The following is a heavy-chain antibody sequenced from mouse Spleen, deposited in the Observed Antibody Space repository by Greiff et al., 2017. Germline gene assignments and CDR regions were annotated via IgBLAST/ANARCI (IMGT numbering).Heavy chain of an antibody. J-gene: IGHJ1*01. CDR3: ARHPYYYGSSYLYWYFDV. V-gene: IGHV5-9-3*01. Sequence: DVHLVESGGGLVKPGGSLKLSCAASGFTFSSYAMSWVRQTPEKRLEWVATISSGGSYTYYPDSVKGRFTISRDNAKNTLYLQMSSLRSEDTAMYYCARHPYYYGSSYLYWYFDVWGAGTTVTVSS. CDR2: ISSGGSYT. D-gene: IGHD1-1*01. CDR1: GFTFSSYA.